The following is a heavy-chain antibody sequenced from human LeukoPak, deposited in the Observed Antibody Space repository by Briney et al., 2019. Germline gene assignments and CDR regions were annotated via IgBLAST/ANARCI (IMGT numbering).Heavy chain of an antibody. CDR3: ARGEYYDSSGYTTYYYGMDV. J-gene: IGHJ6*02. D-gene: IGHD3-22*01. V-gene: IGHV1-2*06. CDR1: GYTFTGYY. Sequence: GASVKVSCKASGYTFTGYYMHWVRQAPGPGLEWMGRINPNSGGTNYAQKFQGRVTMTRDTSISTAYMELSRLRSDDTAVYYCARGEYYDSSGYTTYYYGMDVWGQGTTVTVSS. CDR2: INPNSGGT.